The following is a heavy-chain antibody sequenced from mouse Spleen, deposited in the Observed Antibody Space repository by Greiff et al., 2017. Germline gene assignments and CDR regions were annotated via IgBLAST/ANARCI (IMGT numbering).Heavy chain of an antibody. CDR1: GFSLTSYG. CDR3: ATQMVTYFDY. V-gene: IGHV2-2*01. D-gene: IGHD2-2*01. CDR2: IWSGGST. Sequence: VKLVESGPGLVQPSQSLSITCTVSGFSLTSYGVHWVRQSPGKGLEWLGVIWSGGSTDYNAAFISRLSISKDNSKSQVFFKMNSLQADDTAIYYCATQMVTYFDYWGQGTTLTVSS. J-gene: IGHJ2*01.